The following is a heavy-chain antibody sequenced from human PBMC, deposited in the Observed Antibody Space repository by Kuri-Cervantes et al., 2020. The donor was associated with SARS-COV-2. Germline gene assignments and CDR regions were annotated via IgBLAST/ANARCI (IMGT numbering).Heavy chain of an antibody. CDR1: GFNFSSYA. Sequence: GESLKISCVASGFNFSSYAMHWVRQAPGKGLEWVAVIWYDGSNTYYADSVEGRFTISRDNSKNTLYLQMNNLRAEDTAVYYCARGIRDSDYWGQGTRVTVSS. J-gene: IGHJ4*02. CDR2: IWYDGSNT. CDR3: ARGIRDSDY. V-gene: IGHV3-33*01.